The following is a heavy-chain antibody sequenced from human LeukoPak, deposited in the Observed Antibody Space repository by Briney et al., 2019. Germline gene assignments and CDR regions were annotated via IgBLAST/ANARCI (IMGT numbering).Heavy chain of an antibody. V-gene: IGHV4-34*01. D-gene: IGHD3-10*01. J-gene: IGHJ4*02. CDR3: ARADYYGSGSFDY. Sequence: SETLSLTCAVYGGSFSGYYWSWIRQPPGKGLEWIGEINHSGSTNYNPSLKSRVTISVDKSKNQFSLKLSSVTAADTAVYYCARADYYGSGSFDYWGQGTLVTVSS. CDR2: INHSGST. CDR1: GGSFSGYY.